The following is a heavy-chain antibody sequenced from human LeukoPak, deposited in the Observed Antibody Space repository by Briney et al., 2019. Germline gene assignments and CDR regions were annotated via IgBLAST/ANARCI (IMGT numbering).Heavy chain of an antibody. V-gene: IGHV4-4*07. CDR1: GRPISSYY. J-gene: IGHJ4*02. CDR3: ARERGGKIVVVITD. Sequence: SETLSLTCTVSGRPISSYYWSWMRQPARKGLEWIGRIYTSGSTNYHPSLKSRVTISVDKSKNQFSLKLSSVTAADTAVYYCARERGGKIVVVITDWGQGTLVTVSS. D-gene: IGHD3-22*01. CDR2: IYTSGST.